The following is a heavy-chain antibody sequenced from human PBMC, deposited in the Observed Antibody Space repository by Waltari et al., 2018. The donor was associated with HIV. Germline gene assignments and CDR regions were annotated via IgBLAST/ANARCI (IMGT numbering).Heavy chain of an antibody. J-gene: IGHJ4*01. Sequence: QVLLVQSGTEVKKPGASVTISCKASGYNFTSYTVHWVRQAPGRGLGWLGWINSGNGNSSYSPGFQDRLTMTRDISASTSYFVLSGLTSDDTSVYFCARSGIVRGRSYELLAFWGQGT. D-gene: IGHD3-16*01. CDR1: GYNFTSYT. V-gene: IGHV1-3*01. CDR3: ARSGIVRGRSYELLAF. CDR2: INSGNGNS.